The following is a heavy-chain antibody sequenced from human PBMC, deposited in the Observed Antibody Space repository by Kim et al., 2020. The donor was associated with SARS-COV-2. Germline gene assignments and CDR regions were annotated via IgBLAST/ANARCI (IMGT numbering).Heavy chain of an antibody. V-gene: IGHV3-23*01. CDR1: GFTLRSYA. CDR2: ISGSGGRT. CDR3: AKRFTMVRGADFDY. J-gene: IGHJ4*02. D-gene: IGHD3-10*01. Sequence: GGSLRLSCAASGFTLRSYAMSWVRQAPGKGLEWVSAISGSGGRTYYADSVKGRFTISRDNSKNTLDLQMNSLRAEDTAVYYCAKRFTMVRGADFDYWGQGTLVTFSS.